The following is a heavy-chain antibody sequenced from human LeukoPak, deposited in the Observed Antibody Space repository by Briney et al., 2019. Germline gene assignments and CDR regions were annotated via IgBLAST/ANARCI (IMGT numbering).Heavy chain of an antibody. CDR1: GGSISSSSYY. CDR2: IYYSGST. Sequence: PSEALSLTCTVSGGSISSSSYYWGWIRQPPGKGLEWIGSIYYSGSTYYNPSLKSRVTISVDTSKNQFSPKLSSVTAADTAVYYCARDNAKKGIVVVPAAIWFDPWGQGTLVTVSS. CDR3: ARDNAKKGIVVVPAAIWFDP. V-gene: IGHV4-39*07. D-gene: IGHD2-2*01. J-gene: IGHJ5*02.